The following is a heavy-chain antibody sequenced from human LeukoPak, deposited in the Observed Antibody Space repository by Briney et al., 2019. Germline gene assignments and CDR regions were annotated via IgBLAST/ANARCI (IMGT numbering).Heavy chain of an antibody. CDR1: GGSFSGYY. Sequence: PSETLSLTCAVYGGSFSGYYWSWIRQPPGKGLEWIGEINHSGSTNYNPSLKSRVTISVDTSKNQFSLKLSSVTAADTAVYYCASRTAVAGGTFDYWGKGPLVTVSS. V-gene: IGHV4-34*01. CDR3: ASRTAVAGGTFDY. D-gene: IGHD3-16*01. J-gene: IGHJ4*02. CDR2: INHSGST.